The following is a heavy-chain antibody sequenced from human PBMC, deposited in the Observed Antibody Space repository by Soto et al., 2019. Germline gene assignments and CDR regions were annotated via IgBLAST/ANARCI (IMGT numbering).Heavy chain of an antibody. CDR2: IYYSGST. J-gene: IGHJ4*02. Sequence: QVQLQESGPGLVKPSQTLSLTCTVSGGSISSGDYYWSWIRQPPGKGLEWIGYIYYSGSTYYNPSLKSRVTISVDTSKNQSSRKRSSVTAADTAVYYCARAVQLWFHYFDYWGQGTLVTVSS. CDR3: ARAVQLWFHYFDY. D-gene: IGHD5-18*01. V-gene: IGHV4-30-4*01. CDR1: GGSISSGDYY.